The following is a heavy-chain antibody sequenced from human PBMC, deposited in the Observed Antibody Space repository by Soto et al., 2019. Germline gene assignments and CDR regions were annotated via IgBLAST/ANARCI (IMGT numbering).Heavy chain of an antibody. CDR1: GFTFSSHA. V-gene: IGHV3-23*01. J-gene: IGHJ4*02. D-gene: IGHD6-19*01. CDR3: AKDKMKQWLVGGYYDY. Sequence: EVQLLESGGGLVQPGGSLRLSCAASGFTFSSHAMSWVRQAPGKGLEWVSSTIDSGGRSYHADSVRGRFTISRDNSKNTLYLQMNSLRADDTAIYYCAKDKMKQWLVGGYYDYWGQGALVTVSS. CDR2: TIDSGGRS.